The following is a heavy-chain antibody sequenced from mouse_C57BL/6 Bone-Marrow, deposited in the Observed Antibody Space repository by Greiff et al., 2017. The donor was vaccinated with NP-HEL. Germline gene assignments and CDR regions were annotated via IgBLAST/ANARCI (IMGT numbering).Heavy chain of an antibody. J-gene: IGHJ1*03. CDR3: TYTTSWYFDV. D-gene: IGHD1-1*01. CDR2: IDPENGDT. V-gene: IGHV14-4*01. CDR1: GFNIKDDY. Sequence: VQLQQSGAELVRPGASVKLSCTASGFNIKDDYMHWVKQRPEQGLEWIGWIDPENGDTEYASKFQGKATITADTSSNTAYLQRSSLTSEDTAVYYCTYTTSWYFDVWGTGTTVTVSS.